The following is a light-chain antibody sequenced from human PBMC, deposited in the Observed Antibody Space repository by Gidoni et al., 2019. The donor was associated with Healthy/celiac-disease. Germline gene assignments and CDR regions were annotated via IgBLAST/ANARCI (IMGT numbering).Light chain of an antibody. CDR3: QSYDSSLSGSV. Sequence: QSVLTQPPSVSESPAQRVTISCTGSSSNIGAGYDVHWYQQLPGTAPKLLIYGNSNRPSGVPDRFSGSKSGTSASLAITGLQAEDEADYYCQSYDSSLSGSVFGGGTKLTVL. J-gene: IGLJ2*01. CDR1: SSNIGAGYD. CDR2: GNS. V-gene: IGLV1-40*01.